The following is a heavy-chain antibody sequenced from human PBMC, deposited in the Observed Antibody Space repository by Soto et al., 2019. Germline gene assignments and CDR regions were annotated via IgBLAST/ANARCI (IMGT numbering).Heavy chain of an antibody. V-gene: IGHV1-46*01. CDR2: INPSGGST. CDR3: AREDKVEMDTMRLDGMDV. D-gene: IGHD5-18*01. CDR1: GYTFTSYY. Sequence: QVQLVQSGAEVKKPGASVKVSCKASGYTFTSYYMHWVRQAPGQGLEWMGIINPSGGSTSYAQKFQGRVTMTRDTSTSTVYMELSSLRSEDTAVYYCAREDKVEMDTMRLDGMDVWGQGTTVTVSS. J-gene: IGHJ6*02.